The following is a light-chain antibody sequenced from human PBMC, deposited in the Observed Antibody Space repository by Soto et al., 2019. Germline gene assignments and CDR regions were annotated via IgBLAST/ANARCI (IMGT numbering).Light chain of an antibody. CDR2: GAS. V-gene: IGKV1-39*01. CDR3: HHIYVTPYT. J-gene: IGKJ2*01. CDR1: QRIINY. Sequence: DIQMTQSPSSLSASVGDRVTITCRASQRIINYLNWYQQKPGKAPDLLIYGASTLQGGVPSRFSGSGSGTDFTLTISSLQAADIAIYWCHHIYVTPYTFGQGTKLEI.